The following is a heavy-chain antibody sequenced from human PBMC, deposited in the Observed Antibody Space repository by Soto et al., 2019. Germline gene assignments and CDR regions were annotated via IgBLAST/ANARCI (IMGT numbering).Heavy chain of an antibody. D-gene: IGHD1-26*01. V-gene: IGHV4-31*03. CDR3: ARVNVGTYYYYYYMDV. J-gene: IGHJ6*03. CDR2: IYYSGST. Sequence: QVQLQESGPGLVKPSQTLSLTCTVSGGSISSGGYYWSWIRQHPGKGLEWIGYIYYSGSTYYNPSLKSRVTISVDTSKNQFSLKLSSVTAADTAVYYCARVNVGTYYYYYYMDVWGKGTTVTVSS. CDR1: GGSISSGGYY.